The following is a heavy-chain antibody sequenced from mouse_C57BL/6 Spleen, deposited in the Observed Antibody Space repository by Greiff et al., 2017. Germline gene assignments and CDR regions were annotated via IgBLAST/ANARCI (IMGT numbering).Heavy chain of an antibody. V-gene: IGHV1-55*01. CDR1: GYTFTSYW. Sequence: QVQLQQSGAELVKPGASVKMSCKASGYTFTSYWITWVKQRPGQGLEWIGDIYPGSGSTNYNEKFKSKATLTVDTSSSTAYMQLSSLTSEDSAVYYCERNDDSNAYDYWGQGTTLTVSS. D-gene: IGHD2-5*01. CDR2: IYPGSGST. CDR3: ERNDDSNAYDY. J-gene: IGHJ2*01.